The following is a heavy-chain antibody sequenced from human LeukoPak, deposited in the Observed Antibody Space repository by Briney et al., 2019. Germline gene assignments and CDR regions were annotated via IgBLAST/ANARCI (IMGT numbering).Heavy chain of an antibody. CDR2: INSDGSIT. CDR3: ARDAVDTANAV. Sequence: GGSLRLSCAASGFTFTTYWMHWVRQAPGKGLVWVSHINSDGSITSYADSVKGRFTISRDNAKNMLYLQMNSLRAEDTAVYYCARDAVDTANAVWGQGTTVTVSS. D-gene: IGHD5-18*01. V-gene: IGHV3-74*01. J-gene: IGHJ6*02. CDR1: GFTFTTYW.